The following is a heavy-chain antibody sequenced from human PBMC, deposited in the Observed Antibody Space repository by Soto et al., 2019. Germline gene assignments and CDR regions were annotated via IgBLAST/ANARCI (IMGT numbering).Heavy chain of an antibody. Sequence: SVKVSCNASGYTFTGYYMHWVRQAPGQGLEWMGIINPSGGSTSYAQKFQGRVTMTRDTSTSTVYMELSSLRYEDTAVYYCARDKVVPAVGLDPWGQGTLVTVS. V-gene: IGHV1-46*01. D-gene: IGHD2-2*01. CDR1: GYTFTGYY. J-gene: IGHJ5*02. CDR3: ARDKVVPAVGLDP. CDR2: INPSGGST.